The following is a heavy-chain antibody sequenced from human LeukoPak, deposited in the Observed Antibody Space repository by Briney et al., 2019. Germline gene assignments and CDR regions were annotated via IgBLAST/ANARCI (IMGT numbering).Heavy chain of an antibody. CDR1: GFTFSSYG. CDR2: ISGDAGRT. CDR3: AKGFYSSGWYFDY. D-gene: IGHD6-19*01. V-gene: IGHV3-23*01. J-gene: IGHJ4*02. Sequence: GGSLRLSCAASGFTFSSYGMNWVRQAPGKGLEWVSGISGDAGRTYYADSVKGRFTISRDNSKNTLYLQMNSLRAEDTAVYYCAKGFYSSGWYFDYWGQGTLVTVSS.